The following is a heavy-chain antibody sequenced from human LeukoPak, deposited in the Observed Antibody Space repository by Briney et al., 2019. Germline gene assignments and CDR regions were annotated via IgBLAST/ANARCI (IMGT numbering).Heavy chain of an antibody. V-gene: IGHV3-30*03. CDR2: ISYDGSNK. CDR3: ARSSVYYGSGSYNNWFDP. Sequence: PGGSLRLSCAASGFTFSSYGMHWVRQAPGKGLEWVAVISYDGSNKYYADSVKGRFTISRDNTKNSLYLQMNSLRDEDTAVYYCARSSVYYGSGSYNNWFDPWGQGTLVTVSS. J-gene: IGHJ5*02. CDR1: GFTFSSYG. D-gene: IGHD3-10*01.